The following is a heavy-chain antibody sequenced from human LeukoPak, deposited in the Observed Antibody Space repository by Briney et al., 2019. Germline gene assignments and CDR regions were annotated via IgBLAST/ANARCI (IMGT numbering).Heavy chain of an antibody. CDR3: AKGYSYGFVDAFDI. D-gene: IGHD5-18*01. J-gene: IGHJ3*02. Sequence: PGGSLRLSCAASGFTFDDYAMHWVRQAPGKGLEWVSGISWNSGSIGYADSVKGRFTISRDNAKNSLYLQMNSLRAEDMALYYCAKGYSYGFVDAFDIWCQGTMVTVSS. CDR1: GFTFDDYA. CDR2: ISWNSGSI. V-gene: IGHV3-9*03.